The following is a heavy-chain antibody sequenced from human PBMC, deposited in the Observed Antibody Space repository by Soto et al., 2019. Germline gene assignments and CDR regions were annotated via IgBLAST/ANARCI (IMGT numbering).Heavy chain of an antibody. D-gene: IGHD6-13*01. V-gene: IGHV1-3*01. CDR2: INAGNGNT. Sequence: ASVKVSCKASGYTFTSYAMHWVRQAPGQRLEWMGWINAGNGNTKYSQKFQGRVTITRDTSASTAYMELSSLRSEDTAVYYCARVPSKIAAAAPGYFQHWGQGTLVTVSS. CDR3: ARVPSKIAAAAPGYFQH. CDR1: GYTFTSYA. J-gene: IGHJ1*01.